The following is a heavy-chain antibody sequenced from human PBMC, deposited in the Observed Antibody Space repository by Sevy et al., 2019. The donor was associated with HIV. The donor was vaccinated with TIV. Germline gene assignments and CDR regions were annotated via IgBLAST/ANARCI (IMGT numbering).Heavy chain of an antibody. Sequence: SETLSLTCTVSGGSISSYYWSWIWQPPGKGLEWIGYIYYSGSTNYNPSLKSRVTISVDTSKNQFSLKLSSVTAADTAVYYCARGPYSSGRRIMITFGGVIPYDYWGQGTLVTVSS. J-gene: IGHJ4*02. CDR2: IYYSGST. D-gene: IGHD3-16*01. CDR1: GGSISSYY. CDR3: ARGPYSSGRRIMITFGGVIPYDY. V-gene: IGHV4-59*12.